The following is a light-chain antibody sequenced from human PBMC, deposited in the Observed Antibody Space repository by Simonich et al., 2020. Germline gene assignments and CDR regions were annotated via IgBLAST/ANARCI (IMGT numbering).Light chain of an antibody. CDR1: QGISSY. CDR3: QQYNSYSRT. V-gene: IGKV1-9*01. J-gene: IGKJ1*01. Sequence: IQLTQSPSFLSASVGDRVTITCRASQGISSYLAWYQQKPGKAPKLLIYAASTLQSGVPSRCSGSGSGTEFTLTISSLQPEDFATYYCQQYNSYSRTFGQGTKVEIK. CDR2: AAS.